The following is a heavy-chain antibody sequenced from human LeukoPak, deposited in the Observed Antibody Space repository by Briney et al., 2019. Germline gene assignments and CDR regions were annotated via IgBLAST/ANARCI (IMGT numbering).Heavy chain of an antibody. Sequence: ASVKVSCKASGYTFTGYHMHWVRQAPGQGLEWMGRINPNSGDTNNAQKFQGRVTMTRDTSISTAYMDLSRLTSDDTAVYYCARDFCSSTSCFFDYGGQGTRVTASS. CDR1: GYTFTGYH. V-gene: IGHV1-2*06. CDR3: ARDFCSSTSCFFDY. J-gene: IGHJ4*02. D-gene: IGHD2-2*01. CDR2: INPNSGDT.